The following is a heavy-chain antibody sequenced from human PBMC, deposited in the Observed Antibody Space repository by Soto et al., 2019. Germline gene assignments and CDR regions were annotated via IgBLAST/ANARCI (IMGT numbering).Heavy chain of an antibody. D-gene: IGHD1-26*01. V-gene: IGHV4-39*01. CDR2: IYYSGSP. CDR3: ARHRRSGTYYDVNDY. J-gene: IGHJ4*02. Sequence: SETLSLTCIVSAGSISSTTYYWGWIRQPPGKGLEWIGSIYYSGSPSYNPSLKSRVTISVDASKDQFSLRLSSVTAADTGVYYCARHRRSGTYYDVNDYWGQRALVTVSS. CDR1: AGSISSTTYY.